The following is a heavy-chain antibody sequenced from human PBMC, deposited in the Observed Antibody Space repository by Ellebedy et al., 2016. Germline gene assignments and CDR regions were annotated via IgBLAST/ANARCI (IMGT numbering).Heavy chain of an antibody. V-gene: IGHV3-9*01. Sequence: GGSLRLSXAASGFTFEDYAMHWVRQAPGKGLEWVSGISWKSDTIGYADSVKGRFTISRDNAKNSLFLQMNSLRAEDTAVYYCARTYSDTSGYYSCDYWGQGTLVTVSS. CDR1: GFTFEDYA. CDR2: ISWKSDTI. J-gene: IGHJ4*02. CDR3: ARTYSDTSGYYSCDY. D-gene: IGHD3-22*01.